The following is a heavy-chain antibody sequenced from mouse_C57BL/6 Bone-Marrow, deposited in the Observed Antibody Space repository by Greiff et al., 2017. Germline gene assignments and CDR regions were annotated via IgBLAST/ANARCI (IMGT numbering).Heavy chain of an antibody. CDR1: GYTFTSYG. D-gene: IGHD2-3*01. CDR2: LYPRSGNT. CDR3: PFIYDGYYGCAY. Sequence: QVQLQQSGAELARPGASVKLSCKASGYTFTSYGISWVKQRTGQGLEWIGELYPRSGNTYYNEKFKGKATLTADNSANTAYMELRSLTFVDAAVSVCPFIYDGYYGCAYWGQGTLVTVSA. V-gene: IGHV1-81*01. J-gene: IGHJ3*01.